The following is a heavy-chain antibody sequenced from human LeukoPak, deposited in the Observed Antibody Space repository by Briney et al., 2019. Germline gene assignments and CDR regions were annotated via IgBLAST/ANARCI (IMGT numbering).Heavy chain of an antibody. Sequence: GGSLRLSCAASGFTFSNAWMSWVRQAPGKGLEWVGRIKSKTDGGTTDYAAPVKGRFTISRDDSKNTLYLQMNSLRPEDTAVYHCAKDWQWERLTGAFNVWGQGTMVTVS. CDR2: IKSKTDGGTT. D-gene: IGHD1-26*01. J-gene: IGHJ3*01. CDR3: AKDWQWERLTGAFNV. V-gene: IGHV3-15*01. CDR1: GFTFSNAW.